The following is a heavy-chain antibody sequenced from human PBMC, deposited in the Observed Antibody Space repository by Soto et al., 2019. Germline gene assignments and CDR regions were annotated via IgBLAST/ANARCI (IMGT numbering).Heavy chain of an antibody. V-gene: IGHV4-39*01. J-gene: IGHJ4*02. D-gene: IGHD3-16*01. Sequence: QLQLQESGPGLVKPSETLSLTCTVSGGSISGSSYSCGWIRQPPGEGLECIGSIFYTGSTYYNPSLKSRVTISEDTSKNQFSLKLSSVTAADTAVYYCARGVRVWGQGTLVTVSS. CDR1: GGSISGSSYS. CDR2: IFYTGST. CDR3: ARGVRV.